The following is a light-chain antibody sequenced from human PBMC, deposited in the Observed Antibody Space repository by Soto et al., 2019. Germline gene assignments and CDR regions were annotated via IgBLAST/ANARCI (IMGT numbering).Light chain of an antibody. Sequence: QSVLTQPPSASGTPGQRVTISCSGSSSNIGSNHVYWYQQFPGMAPKLLMYRSDQRPTGVPDRFSGSKSGTSASLAISGLRSDDEADYYCSARDDILSGVVFGGGTMVTVL. CDR1: SSNIGSNH. V-gene: IGLV1-47*01. CDR2: RSD. CDR3: SARDDILSGVV. J-gene: IGLJ2*01.